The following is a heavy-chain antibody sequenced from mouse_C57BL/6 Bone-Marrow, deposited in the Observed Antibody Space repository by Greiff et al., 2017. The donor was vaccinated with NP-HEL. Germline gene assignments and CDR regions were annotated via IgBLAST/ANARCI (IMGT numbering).Heavy chain of an antibody. CDR3: ARTGTDY. CDR2: FYPGDGDT. Sequence: QVQLQQSGPELVKPGASVKISCKASGYAFSSSWMNWVKQRPGKGLEWIGRFYPGDGDTTYNGKFKGKATLAADKSSSTAYMQRSSLTAEDSAVYFCARTGTDYWGQGTTLTVSS. CDR1: GYAFSSSW. V-gene: IGHV1-82*01. D-gene: IGHD4-1*01. J-gene: IGHJ2*01.